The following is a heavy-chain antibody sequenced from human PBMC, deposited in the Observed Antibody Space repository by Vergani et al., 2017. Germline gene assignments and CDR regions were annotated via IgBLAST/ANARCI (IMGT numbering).Heavy chain of an antibody. Sequence: QVQLQESGPGLVKPSQTLSLTCTVSGGSLSSGSYYWSWIRQPAGKGLEWIGRIYTSGSTNYNPSLTSRVTISVDTSKNQFSLKLSSVTAADTAVYYCARATGYSSSWVQGWFDPWGQGTLVTVSS. V-gene: IGHV4-61*02. D-gene: IGHD6-13*01. CDR1: GGSLSSGSYY. CDR2: IYTSGST. CDR3: ARATGYSSSWVQGWFDP. J-gene: IGHJ5*02.